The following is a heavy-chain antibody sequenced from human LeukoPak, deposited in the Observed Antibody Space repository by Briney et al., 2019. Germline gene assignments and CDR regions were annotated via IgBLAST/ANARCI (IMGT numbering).Heavy chain of an antibody. D-gene: IGHD3-10*01. CDR1: GGSISSNSYY. CDR3: ARAATFGESRDAFEI. CDR2: IYYSGST. J-gene: IGHJ3*02. V-gene: IGHV4-61*01. Sequence: PSETLSLTCTVSGGSISSNSYYWSWIRQPPGKGLEWIGYIYYSGSTNSNPSLKSRVTISVDTSKRQFSLKLSSVTAADTAVYYCARAATFGESRDAFEIWGQGTMVTVSS.